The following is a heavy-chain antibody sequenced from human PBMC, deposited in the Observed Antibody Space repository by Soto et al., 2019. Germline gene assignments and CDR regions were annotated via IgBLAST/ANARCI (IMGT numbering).Heavy chain of an antibody. D-gene: IGHD4-17*01. V-gene: IGHV3-30-3*01. Sequence: QVQLVESGGGVVQPGRSLRLSCAASGFTFSSSAMHWVRQAPGKGLEWVAVISYDGSNKYYPDSVKGRFTISRDNSKNTLYLQMNSLSAQDTAVYYCARAYGDYVVHWYFDLCGRGTLVTVSS. J-gene: IGHJ2*01. CDR3: ARAYGDYVVHWYFDL. CDR1: GFTFSSSA. CDR2: ISYDGSNK.